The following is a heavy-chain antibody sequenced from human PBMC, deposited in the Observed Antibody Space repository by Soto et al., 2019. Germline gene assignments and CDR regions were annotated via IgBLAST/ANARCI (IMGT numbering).Heavy chain of an antibody. V-gene: IGHV1-69*04. D-gene: IGHD2-2*01. CDR3: AREIVDDIVVVPAAMSINWFDP. CDR1: GGTFSSYT. Sequence: GASVKVSCKASGGTFSSYTISWVRQAHEQGLEWMGRIIPILGIANYAQKFQGRVTITADKSTSTAYMELSSLRSEDTAVYYCAREIVDDIVVVPAAMSINWFDPWGQGTLVTVSS. J-gene: IGHJ5*02. CDR2: IIPILGIA.